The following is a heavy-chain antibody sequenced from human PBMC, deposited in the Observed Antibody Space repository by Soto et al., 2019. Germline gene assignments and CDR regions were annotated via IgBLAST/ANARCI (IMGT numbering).Heavy chain of an antibody. Sequence: QHPGKGLEWIGYIYYSGSTYYNPPLKSRVTISVDTSKNQFSLKLSSVTAADTAVYYCARGGYCSGGSCYLGPLGYWGQGTLVTVSS. V-gene: IGHV4-31*02. CDR3: ARGGYCSGGSCYLGPLGY. D-gene: IGHD2-15*01. CDR2: IYYSGST. J-gene: IGHJ4*02.